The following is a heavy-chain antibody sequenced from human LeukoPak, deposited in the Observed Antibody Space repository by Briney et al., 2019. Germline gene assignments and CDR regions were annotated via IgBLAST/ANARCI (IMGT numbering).Heavy chain of an antibody. V-gene: IGHV3-53*01. Sequence: GGSLRLSCAASGFTVSNNYMIWIRQAPGKGLEWVSVIHNFGSTYYADSVQGRFTISGENSENTLNLQMNSLRVEDTAVYYCARGRVGDHSGSYYFDYWGQGTLVTVSS. J-gene: IGHJ4*02. CDR1: GFTVSNNY. CDR3: ARGRVGDHSGSYYFDY. D-gene: IGHD1-26*01. CDR2: IHNFGST.